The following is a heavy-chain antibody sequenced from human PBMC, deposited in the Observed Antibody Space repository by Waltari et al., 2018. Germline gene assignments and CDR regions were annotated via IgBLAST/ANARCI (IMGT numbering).Heavy chain of an antibody. J-gene: IGHJ2*01. Sequence: EVQLVETGGGLSQPGESLRLSGVDSGFNVSDKYMDWVRQAPGKGLEWVSVLYSGGASTYVDSVRGRFTITRDDSKNILFLQMNNLRADDSAVYYCATKMGTGAGYLDLWGRGTLVTVSS. CDR2: LYSGGAS. D-gene: IGHD1-1*01. CDR3: ATKMGTGAGYLDL. V-gene: IGHV3-53*02. CDR1: GFNVSDKY.